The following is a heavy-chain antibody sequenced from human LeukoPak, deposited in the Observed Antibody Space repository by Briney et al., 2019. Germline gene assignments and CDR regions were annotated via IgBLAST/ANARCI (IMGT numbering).Heavy chain of an antibody. CDR2: IWYDGSNQ. CDR3: ARGGVCSSTSCYNDY. D-gene: IGHD2-2*01. J-gene: IGHJ4*02. V-gene: IGHV3-33*01. CDR1: GFTFSTYG. Sequence: GRSLRPSCAASGFTFSTYGMHWVRQAPGKGLEWVAVIWYDGSNQYYADWVKGRFTISRDNSKNTLFLQMNSLRAEDTAVYYCARGGVCSSTSCYNDYWGQGTLVTVSS.